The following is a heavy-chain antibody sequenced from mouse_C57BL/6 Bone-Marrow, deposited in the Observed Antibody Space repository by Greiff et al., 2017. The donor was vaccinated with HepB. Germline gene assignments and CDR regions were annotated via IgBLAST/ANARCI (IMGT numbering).Heavy chain of an antibody. CDR1: GYTFTSYW. J-gene: IGHJ4*01. Sequence: QVQLQQPGAELVKPGASVKLSCKASGYTFTSYWMHWVKQRPGQGLEWIGMIHPNSGSTNYNEKFKSKATLTVDKSSSTAYMQLSSLTSEDSAVYYCARRAMITNYYAMDYWGQGTSVTVSS. D-gene: IGHD2-4*01. V-gene: IGHV1-64*01. CDR3: ARRAMITNYYAMDY. CDR2: IHPNSGST.